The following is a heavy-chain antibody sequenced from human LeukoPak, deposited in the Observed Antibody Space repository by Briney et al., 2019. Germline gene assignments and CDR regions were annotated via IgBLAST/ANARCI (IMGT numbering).Heavy chain of an antibody. Sequence: GGSLRLSCAASGFTFSSYAMSWVRQVPGKGLEWVSAISSGAGTTGYADSVKGRFTISRDNSKSTIYLQMNSLRAEDTAVYYCAKGLAYCGGDCYSFDCWGQGTLVTVSS. J-gene: IGHJ4*02. D-gene: IGHD2-21*02. V-gene: IGHV3-23*01. CDR3: AKGLAYCGGDCYSFDC. CDR2: ISSGAGTT. CDR1: GFTFSSYA.